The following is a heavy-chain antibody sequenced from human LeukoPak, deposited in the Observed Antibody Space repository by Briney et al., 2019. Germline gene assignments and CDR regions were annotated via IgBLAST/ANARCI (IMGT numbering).Heavy chain of an antibody. CDR1: GYSFTSYW. J-gene: IGHJ2*01. CDR2: IDPCDSYT. CDR3: AILHEVMADFDL. V-gene: IGHV5-10-1*01. D-gene: IGHD2-8*01. Sequence: GESLKISCKGSGYSFTSYWISWVRQMPGKGVEWMGRIDPCDSYTNYSPSFQGHVTISADKSISTAYLQWSSLKASDTAMYYCAILHEVMADFDLWGRGTLVTVSS.